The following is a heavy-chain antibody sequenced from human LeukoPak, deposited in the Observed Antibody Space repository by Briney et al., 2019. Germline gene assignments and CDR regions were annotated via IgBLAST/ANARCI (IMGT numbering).Heavy chain of an antibody. CDR2: TYYRSKWYN. V-gene: IGHV6-1*01. D-gene: IGHD3-10*01. J-gene: IGHJ6*03. Sequence: SQTLSLTCAISGDSVSSNSAAWNWIRQSPSRGLEWLGRTYYRSKWYNDYAVSVKSRITINPDTSKNQFSLQLNSVTPEDTAVYYCARDHLWFGGLDYYYYMDVWGTGTTVTISS. CDR3: ARDHLWFGGLDYYYYMDV. CDR1: GDSVSSNSAA.